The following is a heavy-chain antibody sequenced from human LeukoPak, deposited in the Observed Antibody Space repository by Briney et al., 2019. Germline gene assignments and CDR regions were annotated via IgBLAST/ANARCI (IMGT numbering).Heavy chain of an antibody. CDR2: MYAGGTT. J-gene: IGHJ5*02. D-gene: IGHD6-19*01. CDR3: ARGSGSGWLLDR. Sequence: QTGGSLRLSCAASGVIVSRNFMSWVRQAPGKGLQWVAIMYAGGTTDYSDSVRGRFHISRDSSNNTLSLQINSLRAEDTAVYYCARGSGSGWLLDRWGQGALVTVSS. V-gene: IGHV3-53*01. CDR1: GVIVSRNF.